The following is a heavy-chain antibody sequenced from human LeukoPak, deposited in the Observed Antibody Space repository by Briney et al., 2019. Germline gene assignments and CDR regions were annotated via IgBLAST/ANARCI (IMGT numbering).Heavy chain of an antibody. V-gene: IGHV1-69*05. CDR1: GGTFSSYA. Sequence: SVKVSCKASGGTFSSYAISWVRQAPGQGLEWMGRINPIFGTANYAQKFQGRVTITTDASTSTAYMELSSLRSEDTAVYYCALEGGIQLHDAFDIWGQGTMVTVSS. CDR2: INPIFGTA. D-gene: IGHD5-18*01. J-gene: IGHJ3*02. CDR3: ALEGGIQLHDAFDI.